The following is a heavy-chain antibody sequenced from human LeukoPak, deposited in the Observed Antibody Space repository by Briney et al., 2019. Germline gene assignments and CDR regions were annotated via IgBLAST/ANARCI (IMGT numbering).Heavy chain of an antibody. D-gene: IGHD5-18*01. Sequence: SETLFLTCAVYGGSFSGYYWSWIRQPPGKGLEWIGEINHSGSTNYNQSLKSRVTISVDTSKNQFSLKLSSVTAADTAVYYCARGLQPPAMVTFDYWGQGTLVTVSS. CDR3: ARGLQPPAMVTFDY. CDR1: GGSFSGYY. CDR2: INHSGST. J-gene: IGHJ4*02. V-gene: IGHV4-34*01.